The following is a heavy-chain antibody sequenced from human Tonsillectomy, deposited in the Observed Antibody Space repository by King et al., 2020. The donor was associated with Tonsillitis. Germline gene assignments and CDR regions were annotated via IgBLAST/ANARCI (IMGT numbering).Heavy chain of an antibody. J-gene: IGHJ6*02. CDR2: IRYDGSNK. CDR3: AKDSAFDVWRVGNGMDV. D-gene: IGHD3-16*01. Sequence: VQLVESGGGVVQPGGSLRLSCEASGFTFSYYGMYWVRQAPGKGLEWVAFIRYDGSNKYYEDSVKGRFTISRDNSKNTLYLQMNSLRAEDTAVYYCAKDSAFDVWRVGNGMDVWGQGTTVTVSS. V-gene: IGHV3-30*02. CDR1: GFTFSYYG.